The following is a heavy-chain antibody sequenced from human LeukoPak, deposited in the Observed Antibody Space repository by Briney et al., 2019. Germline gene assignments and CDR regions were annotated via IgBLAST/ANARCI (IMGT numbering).Heavy chain of an antibody. V-gene: IGHV3-48*02. Sequence: PGGSLRLSCAASGFNFSAFNMNWVRQAPGKGLEWISFITSGSTTIHYADSVKGRFTISRDNAKNSLYLQMNSLRDEDTAVYCCARVPSGYYKDYWGQGTLVTVSS. D-gene: IGHD3-22*01. CDR3: ARVPSGYYKDY. J-gene: IGHJ4*02. CDR1: GFNFSAFN. CDR2: ITSGSTTI.